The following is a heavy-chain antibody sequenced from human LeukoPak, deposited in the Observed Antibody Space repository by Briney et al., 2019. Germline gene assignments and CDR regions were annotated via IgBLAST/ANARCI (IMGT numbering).Heavy chain of an antibody. CDR3: ARVRIAAAGTTPYYFDY. J-gene: IGHJ4*02. Sequence: GGSLRLSCAASGFTFSSYWMSWVRQAPGKGLERVANIKQDGSEKYYVDSVKGRFTISRDNAKNSLYLQMNSLRAEDTAVYYCARVRIAAAGTTPYYFDYWGQGTLVTVSS. CDR2: IKQDGSEK. D-gene: IGHD6-13*01. V-gene: IGHV3-7*03. CDR1: GFTFSSYW.